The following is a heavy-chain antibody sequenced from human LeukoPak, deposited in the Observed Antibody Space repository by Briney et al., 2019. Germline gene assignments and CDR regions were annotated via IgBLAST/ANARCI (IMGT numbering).Heavy chain of an antibody. Sequence: ASVKVSCKASGYTFTSYAMHWVRQAPGQRLEWMGWSNAGNGNTKYSQEFQGRVTITRDTSASTAYMELSSLRAEDTAVYYCARERKGPYDSSGYYSAPDAFDIWGQGTMVTVSS. CDR2: SNAGNGNT. D-gene: IGHD3-22*01. CDR1: GYTFTSYA. V-gene: IGHV1-3*02. CDR3: ARERKGPYDSSGYYSAPDAFDI. J-gene: IGHJ3*02.